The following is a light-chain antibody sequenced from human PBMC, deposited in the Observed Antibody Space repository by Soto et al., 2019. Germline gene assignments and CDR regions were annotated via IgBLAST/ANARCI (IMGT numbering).Light chain of an antibody. CDR3: QQNNTYST. J-gene: IGKJ5*01. V-gene: IGKV1-5*03. CDR2: KAS. CDR1: QTISSW. Sequence: DIPMTQSPSTLSVSLGDRATITCRASQTISSWLAWYKQKPGKAPQILIYKASTLKSGVPSRLSGSGSGTEFTLTISSMKPDDFATYYCQQNNTYSTFGQGTRLEIK.